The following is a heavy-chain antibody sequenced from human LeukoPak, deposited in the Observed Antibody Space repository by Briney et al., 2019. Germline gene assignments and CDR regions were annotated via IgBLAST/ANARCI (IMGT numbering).Heavy chain of an antibody. J-gene: IGHJ4*02. V-gene: IGHV1-2*06. CDR3: AQKFWSGYSAFAY. CDR1: GYTFTGYY. Sequence: ASVKVSCKASGYTFTGYYMHWVRQAPGQGLEWMGRINPNSGGTNYAQKFQGRVTMTRDTSISTAYMELSRLRSDDTAVYYCAQKFWSGYSAFAYWGQGTLVTVSS. D-gene: IGHD3-3*01. CDR2: INPNSGGT.